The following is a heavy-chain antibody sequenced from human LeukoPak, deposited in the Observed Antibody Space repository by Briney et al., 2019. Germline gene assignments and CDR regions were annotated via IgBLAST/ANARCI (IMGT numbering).Heavy chain of an antibody. CDR2: ISYDGSNK. CDR1: GFTFSSYG. Sequence: GGSLRLSCAASGFTFSSYGMHWVRQAPGKGLEWVAVISYDGSNKYYADSVKGRFTISRDNSKNTLYLQTNSLRAEDTAVYYCAKEGYSSSWYWGDSYYYGMDVWGKGTTVTVSS. J-gene: IGHJ6*04. CDR3: AKEGYSSSWYWGDSYYYGMDV. D-gene: IGHD6-13*01. V-gene: IGHV3-30*18.